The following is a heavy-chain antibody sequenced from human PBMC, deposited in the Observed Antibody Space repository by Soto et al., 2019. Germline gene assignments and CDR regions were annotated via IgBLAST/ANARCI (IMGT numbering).Heavy chain of an antibody. Sequence: GGSLRLSCAGSGFAFSGSTIHWVRLSPGKGLEWVSDISGNGNSARYADSVKGRFTISRDNSKDTLYLQMNSLRVDDTAVYYCGKERRGSGWSVCNFWGQGSLVTLSS. V-gene: IGHV3-23*01. J-gene: IGHJ4*02. D-gene: IGHD6-19*01. CDR2: ISGNGNSA. CDR3: GKERRGSGWSVCNF. CDR1: GFAFSGST.